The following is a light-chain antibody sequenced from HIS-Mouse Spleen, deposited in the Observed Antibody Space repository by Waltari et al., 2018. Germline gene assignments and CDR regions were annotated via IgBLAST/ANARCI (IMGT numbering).Light chain of an antibody. CDR2: KDS. CDR1: ALPKNY. CDR3: LSADSSGTWV. J-gene: IGLJ3*02. Sequence: SYELTQPPSVSVSLGQMARITCSGEALPKNYAYWYQQTPGQFPVLVIYKDSERPSGIPERFSGSSSGTIVTLTISGVQAEDEADYYCLSADSSGTWVFGGGTKLTVL. V-gene: IGLV3-16*01.